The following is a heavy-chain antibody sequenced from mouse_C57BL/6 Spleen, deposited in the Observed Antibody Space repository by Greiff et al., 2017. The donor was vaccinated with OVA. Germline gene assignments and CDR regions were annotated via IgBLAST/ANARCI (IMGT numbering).Heavy chain of an antibody. J-gene: IGHJ2*01. Sequence: VQLQESGPELVKPGASVKISCKASGYAFSSSWMNWVKQRPGKGLEWIGRIYPGDGDTNYNGKFKGKATLTADKSSSTAYMQLSSLTSEDSAVYFCARRAENWGQGTTLTVSS. V-gene: IGHV1-82*01. CDR3: ARRAEN. CDR1: GYAFSSSW. D-gene: IGHD3-3*01. CDR2: IYPGDGDT.